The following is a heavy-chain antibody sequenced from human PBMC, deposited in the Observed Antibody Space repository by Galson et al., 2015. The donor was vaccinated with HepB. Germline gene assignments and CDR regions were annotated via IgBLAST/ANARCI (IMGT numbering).Heavy chain of an antibody. CDR2: INPSGGST. J-gene: IGHJ3*02. Sequence: SVKVSCKASGYTFTSYYMHWVRQAPGQGLEWMGIINPSGGSTSYAQKFQGRVTMTRDTSTSTVYMELSSLRSEDTAVYYCARQLYGELLWFGEFDAFDIWGQGTMVTVSS. CDR3: ARQLYGELLWFGEFDAFDI. D-gene: IGHD3-10*01. CDR1: GYTFTSYY. V-gene: IGHV1-46*03.